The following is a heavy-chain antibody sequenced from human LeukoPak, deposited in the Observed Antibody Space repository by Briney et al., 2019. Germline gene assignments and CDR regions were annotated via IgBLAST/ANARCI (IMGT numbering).Heavy chain of an antibody. CDR2: IDDVGNT. D-gene: IGHD3-10*01. Sequence: CTVSAGSISRYSWSWVRQPPGKGLEWIGYIDDVGNTNYNPSLKSRVTISVDTSKNQFSLKLSSVTAADTAVYYCVRQMVRGSSYMDVWG. J-gene: IGHJ6*03. CDR3: VRQMVRGSSYMDV. V-gene: IGHV4-59*08. CDR1: AGSISRYS.